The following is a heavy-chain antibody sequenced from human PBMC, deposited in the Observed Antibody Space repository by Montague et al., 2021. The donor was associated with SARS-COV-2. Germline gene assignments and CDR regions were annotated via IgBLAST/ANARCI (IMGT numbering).Heavy chain of an antibody. CDR1: GGSISSYY. J-gene: IGHJ4*02. V-gene: IGHV4-59*01. CDR3: ARDLPPSRPRNPV. CDR2: IYYSGST. Sequence: SETLSLTCTVPGGSISSYYWGWIRQPPGKGLEWIGYIYYSGSTNYNPSLKSRVTISLDTSKNQFSLMLSSVTAADTAAYYCARDLPPSRPRNPVWGQGTLVTVSS. D-gene: IGHD5/OR15-5a*01.